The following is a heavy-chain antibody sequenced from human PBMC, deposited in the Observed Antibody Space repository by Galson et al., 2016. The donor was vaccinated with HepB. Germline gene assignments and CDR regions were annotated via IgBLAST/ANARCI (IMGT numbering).Heavy chain of an antibody. CDR3: ARDCTGGTCKFARHDAFDI. CDR2: IHSSGTS. J-gene: IGHJ3*02. Sequence: SETLSLTCTVSGDSISNVGRHWGWFRQSPGMGLEYIGSIHSSGTSYYNPSPTSRVTVSADTSKSQFSLRLSDVTAADTALYFCARDCTGGTCKFARHDAFDIWGQGTMVTVSS. CDR1: GDSISNVGRH. D-gene: IGHD2-8*02. V-gene: IGHV4-39*07.